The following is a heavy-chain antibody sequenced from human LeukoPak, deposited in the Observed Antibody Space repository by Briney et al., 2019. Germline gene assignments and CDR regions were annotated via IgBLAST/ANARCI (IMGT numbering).Heavy chain of an antibody. CDR2: ISSSSSYI. Sequence: GGSLRLSCAASGFTFSSDSMNWVRQAPGKGLEWVSSISSSSSYIYYADSVKGRFTISRDNAKNSLYLQMNSLRAEDTAVYYCATMRGGYEGYFDYWGQGTLVTVSS. CDR3: ATMRGGYEGYFDY. J-gene: IGHJ4*02. CDR1: GFTFSSDS. V-gene: IGHV3-21*01. D-gene: IGHD3-16*01.